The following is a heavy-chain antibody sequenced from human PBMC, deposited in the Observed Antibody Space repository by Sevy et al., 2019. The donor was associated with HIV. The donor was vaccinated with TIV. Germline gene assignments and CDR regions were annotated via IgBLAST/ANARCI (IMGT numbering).Heavy chain of an antibody. V-gene: IGHV5-51*01. J-gene: IGHJ4*02. Sequence: GESLKISCKGSGYSFTTYWIGWVRQLPGKGLEWMGIIYPGDSDTRYSPSFQGQVTISADKSISTAYLQWSSLKASDTAMYYCARPFGSSSGPFDYWGQGTLVTVSS. CDR3: ARPFGSSSGPFDY. D-gene: IGHD6-6*01. CDR1: GYSFTTYW. CDR2: IYPGDSDT.